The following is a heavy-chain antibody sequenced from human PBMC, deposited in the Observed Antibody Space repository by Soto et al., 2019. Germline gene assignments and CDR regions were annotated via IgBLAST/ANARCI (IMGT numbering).Heavy chain of an antibody. CDR3: ARAPVGDAFNV. CDR2: ISSGSDYI. J-gene: IGHJ3*01. V-gene: IGHV3-21*01. CDR1: GFTFSSYS. Sequence: EVQLVESGGGLVKPGGSLRLSCAASGFTFSSYSMNWVHQAPGKGLEWVSSISSGSDYIFYADSVKSRFTISRDNAKNSLFLQMNSPTAEDTAVYYCARAPVGDAFNVWGQGTVVTVSS.